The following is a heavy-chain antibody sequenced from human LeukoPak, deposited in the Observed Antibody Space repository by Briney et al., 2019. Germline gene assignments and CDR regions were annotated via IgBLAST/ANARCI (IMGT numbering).Heavy chain of an antibody. CDR3: ARYYDSSGYYIRGYYYGMDV. V-gene: IGHV1-2*02. D-gene: IGHD3-22*01. J-gene: IGHJ6*02. CDR2: INPNSGGT. CDR1: GYTFTGYY. Sequence: ASVKVSCKASGYTFTGYYMHWVRQAPGQGLEWMGWINPNSGGTNYAQKFQGRVTMTRDTSISTAYMELSRLRSDDTAVYYCARYYDSSGYYIRGYYYGMDVWGQGTTVTVSS.